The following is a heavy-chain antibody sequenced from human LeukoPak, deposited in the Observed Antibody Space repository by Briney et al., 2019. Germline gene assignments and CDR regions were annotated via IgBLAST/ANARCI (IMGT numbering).Heavy chain of an antibody. J-gene: IGHJ6*03. CDR1: GGSISSSNW. CDR3: ARHWRGGTASPYGSGSYYPKNYYYYYMDV. CDR2: IYHSGST. Sequence: PSETLSLTCAVSGGSISSSNWWSWVRQPPGKGLEWIGEIYHSGSTNYNPSLKSRVTISVDTSKNQFSLKLSSVTAADTAVYYCARHWRGGTASPYGSGSYYPKNYYYYYMDVWGKGTTVTISS. D-gene: IGHD3-10*01. V-gene: IGHV4-4*02.